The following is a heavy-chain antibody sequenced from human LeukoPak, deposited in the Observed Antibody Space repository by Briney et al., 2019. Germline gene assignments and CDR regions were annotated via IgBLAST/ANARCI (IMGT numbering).Heavy chain of an antibody. CDR3: AKDVNLVVPAACDY. D-gene: IGHD2-2*01. J-gene: IGHJ4*02. CDR2: IDSDGSST. Sequence: GGSLRLSCAASGFTFSSYWMRWVRQAPGKGLVWVSRIDSDGSSTSYADSVKGRFTISRDNAKNTLYLQMNSLRAEDTAVYYCAKDVNLVVPAACDYWGQGTLVTVSS. V-gene: IGHV3-74*01. CDR1: GFTFSSYW.